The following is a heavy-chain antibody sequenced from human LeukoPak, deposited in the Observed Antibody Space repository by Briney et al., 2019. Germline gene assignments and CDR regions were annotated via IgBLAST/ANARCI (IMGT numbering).Heavy chain of an antibody. CDR2: IYYSGST. Sequence: SETLSLTCTVSGGSISSYYWSWIRQPPGKGLEWIGYIYYSGSTNYNPSLKSRVTISVDTSKNQFSLKLSSVTAADTAVYYCARSQTERITMVRGVIGAFGIWGQGTMVTVSS. D-gene: IGHD3-10*01. CDR3: ARSQTERITMVRGVIGAFGI. CDR1: GGSISSYY. V-gene: IGHV4-59*01. J-gene: IGHJ3*02.